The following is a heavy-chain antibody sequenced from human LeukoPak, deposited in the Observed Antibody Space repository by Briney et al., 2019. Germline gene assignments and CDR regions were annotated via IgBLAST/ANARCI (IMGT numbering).Heavy chain of an antibody. CDR1: GFTFSSYW. CDR2: IKQDGSEK. D-gene: IGHD3-22*01. J-gene: IGHJ4*02. Sequence: PGGSLRLSCAASGFTFSSYWMSWVRQAPGKGLEWVANIKQDGSEKYYVDSVKGRFTISRDNAKNSLYLQINSLRAEDTAVYYCAKDFSPLYYDSSGWPLRFDYWGQGTLVTVSS. V-gene: IGHV3-7*01. CDR3: AKDFSPLYYDSSGWPLRFDY.